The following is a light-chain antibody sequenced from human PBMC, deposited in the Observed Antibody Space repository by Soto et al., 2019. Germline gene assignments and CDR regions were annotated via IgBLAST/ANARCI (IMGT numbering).Light chain of an antibody. CDR2: NAS. Sequence: DTRMTQSPSTLSASVGDTVTITCRASRKIERWLAWYQHKPGKPPKLLILNASTLGSGVPSRFSGSGSWTEFTLTISSLQPDDFATYYCQYCDSRWPFGQGTKVEVK. V-gene: IGKV1-5*01. CDR1: RKIERW. J-gene: IGKJ1*01. CDR3: QYCDSRWP.